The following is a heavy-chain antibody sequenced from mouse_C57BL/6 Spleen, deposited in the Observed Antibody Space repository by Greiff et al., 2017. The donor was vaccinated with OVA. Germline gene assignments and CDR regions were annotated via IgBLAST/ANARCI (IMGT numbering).Heavy chain of an antibody. Sequence: EVKLQESGPGLVKPSQSLSLTCSVTGYSITSGYYWNWIRQFPGNKLEWMGYIRYDGSTNYNPSLKNRISITRDTSKNQFFLKLNSVTTEDTATYCCARGDYYGSSFDYWGQGTTLTVSS. D-gene: IGHD1-1*01. CDR2: IRYDGST. V-gene: IGHV3-6*01. CDR3: ARGDYYGSSFDY. J-gene: IGHJ2*01. CDR1: GYSITSGYY.